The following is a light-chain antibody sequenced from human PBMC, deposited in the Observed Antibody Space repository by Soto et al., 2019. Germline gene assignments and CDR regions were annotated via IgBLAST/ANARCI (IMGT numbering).Light chain of an antibody. V-gene: IGKV3-20*01. CDR2: GAS. Sequence: EIVWTQSPGTLSFSPGERATLSCRASQSVSSSYLAWYQQKPGQAPRLLIYGASSRATGIPDRFSGSGSGIDFTLTISRLEPEDFAVYYCQQYGDSPRTFGQGTKVDIK. CDR1: QSVSSSY. CDR3: QQYGDSPRT. J-gene: IGKJ1*01.